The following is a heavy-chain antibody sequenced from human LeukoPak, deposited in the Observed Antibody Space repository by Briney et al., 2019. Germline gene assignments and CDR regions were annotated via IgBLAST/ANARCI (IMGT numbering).Heavy chain of an antibody. CDR3: AKGPLRGTAAAIDY. J-gene: IGHJ4*02. V-gene: IGHV3-30*18. CDR1: GFSFSSYV. D-gene: IGHD2-2*01. Sequence: PGGSLRLSCAASGFSFSSYVMSWVRQAPGKGLEWVAVISYDGRNKHYPDSVKGRFTISRDISTDTLWLQMDSLRTEDTAVYYCAKGPLRGTAAAIDYWGQGTLVTVSS. CDR2: ISYDGRNK.